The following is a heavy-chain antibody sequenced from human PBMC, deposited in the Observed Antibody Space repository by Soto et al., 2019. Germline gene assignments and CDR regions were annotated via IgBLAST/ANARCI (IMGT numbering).Heavy chain of an antibody. Sequence: GASVKVSCKASGYTFTSYAMHWVRQAPGQRLEWMGWINAGNGNTKYSQKFQGRVTITRDTSASTAYMELSSLRSEDTAVYYCARGFSSSGLDSPTFDYWGQGTLVTVSS. V-gene: IGHV1-3*01. D-gene: IGHD6-19*01. J-gene: IGHJ4*02. CDR1: GYTFTSYA. CDR3: ARGFSSSGLDSPTFDY. CDR2: INAGNGNT.